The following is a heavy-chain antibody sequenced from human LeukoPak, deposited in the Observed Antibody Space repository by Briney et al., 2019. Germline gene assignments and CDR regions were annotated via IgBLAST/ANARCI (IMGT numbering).Heavy chain of an antibody. J-gene: IGHJ4*02. CDR3: ARDFAPRPGPAAIEGFDY. CDR1: GFTFSSYS. Sequence: GGSLRLSCAASGFTFSSYSMNWVRQAPGKGLEWVSSISSSSSYIYYADSVKGRFTISRDNAKNSLYLQMNSLRAEDTAVYYCARDFAPRPGPAAIEGFDYWGQGTLVTVSS. D-gene: IGHD2-2*02. CDR2: ISSSSSYI. V-gene: IGHV3-21*01.